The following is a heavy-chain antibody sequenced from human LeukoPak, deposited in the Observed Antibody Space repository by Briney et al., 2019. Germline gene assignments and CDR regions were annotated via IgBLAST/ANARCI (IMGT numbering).Heavy chain of an antibody. CDR1: GFTFSNFW. CDR3: IRDDGNYGIDY. J-gene: IGHJ4*02. V-gene: IGHV3-74*01. CDR2: IYGDGSFT. D-gene: IGHD1-7*01. Sequence: GGSLRLSCAASGFTFSNFWMHWVRQAPGKGLVWVALIYGDGSFTRYADSVKGRFTISRDNAKNTLFLQMNSLRADDTAVYYCIRDDGNYGIDYWGQGTLVTVSS.